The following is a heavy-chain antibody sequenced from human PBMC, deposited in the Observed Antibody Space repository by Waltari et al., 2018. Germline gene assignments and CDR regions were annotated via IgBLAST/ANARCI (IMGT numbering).Heavy chain of an antibody. CDR1: GGSISSISYY. CDR3: ARRRDILTGYYYFDY. J-gene: IGHJ4*02. CDR2: MYYSGRT. Sequence: QLQLQESGPGLVKPSETLSLTCIVSGGSISSISYYGGWVRQPPGKGLEWIGSMYYSGRTYYNPSLRTRVTISLDTSKNQFSLELSSATAADTAVYYCARRRDILTGYYYFDYWGQGTLVTVSS. D-gene: IGHD3-9*01. V-gene: IGHV4-39*07.